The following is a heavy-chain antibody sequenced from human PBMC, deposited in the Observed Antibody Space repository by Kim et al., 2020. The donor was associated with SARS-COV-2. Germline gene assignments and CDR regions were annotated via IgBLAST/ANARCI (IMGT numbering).Heavy chain of an antibody. Sequence: SETLSLTCTVSGGSISSSSYYWGWIRQPPGKGLEWIGSIYYSGRTYYNPSLKSRVTISVDTSKNQFSLKLSSVNAADTAVYYCARHGGWGDYGFDPWGQGTLVTVSS. CDR3: ARHGGWGDYGFDP. V-gene: IGHV4-39*01. CDR1: GGSISSSSYY. J-gene: IGHJ5*02. CDR2: IYYSGRT. D-gene: IGHD4-17*01.